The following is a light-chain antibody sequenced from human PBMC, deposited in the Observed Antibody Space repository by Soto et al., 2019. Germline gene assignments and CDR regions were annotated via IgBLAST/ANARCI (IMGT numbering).Light chain of an antibody. V-gene: IGLV2-14*01. J-gene: IGLJ2*01. Sequence: QSALTQPASVSGSPGQSITISCTGTSSDVGGYNSVSWYQQHPGKAPKLMIYEVTYRPSGVSNRFSGSKSGNSASLTSSGLQAEDEADYYCSSYTSSSPLVVVFGGGTKLTVL. CDR2: EVT. CDR3: SSYTSSSPLVVV. CDR1: SSDVGGYNS.